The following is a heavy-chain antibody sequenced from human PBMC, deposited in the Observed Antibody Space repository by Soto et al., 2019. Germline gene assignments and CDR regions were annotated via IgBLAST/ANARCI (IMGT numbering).Heavy chain of an antibody. CDR2: ISSGGNTI. J-gene: IGHJ4*02. CDR3: ARGSTMIVVNHLDY. CDR1: GFAFSRYE. V-gene: IGHV3-48*03. D-gene: IGHD3-22*01. Sequence: GGSLRLSCAASGFAFSRYEMNWVRQAPGKGLEWVSYISSGGNTIYYADSVKGRFTISRDNAKNSLYLQMNSLRAEDTAVYYCARGSTMIVVNHLDYWGQGTLVTVSS.